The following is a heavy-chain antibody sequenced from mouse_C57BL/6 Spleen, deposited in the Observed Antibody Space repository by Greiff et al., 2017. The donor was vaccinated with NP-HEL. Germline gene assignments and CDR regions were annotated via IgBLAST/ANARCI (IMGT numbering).Heavy chain of an antibody. D-gene: IGHD2-14*01. J-gene: IGHJ3*01. CDR2: IYPGDGDT. CDR3: ARGGGTPWFAY. V-gene: IGHV1-82*01. CDR1: GYAFSSSW. Sequence: QVQLQESGPELVKPGASVKISCKASGYAFSSSWMNWVKQRPGKGLEWIGRIYPGDGDTNYNGKFKGKAKLTADKSSSTAYMQLSSLTSEDSAVYFCARGGGTPWFAYWGQGTLVTVSA.